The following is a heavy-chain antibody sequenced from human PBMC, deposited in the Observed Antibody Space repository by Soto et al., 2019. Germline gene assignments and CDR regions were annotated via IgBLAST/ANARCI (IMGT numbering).Heavy chain of an antibody. D-gene: IGHD3-9*01. CDR3: ARVGGHHDILTGYYPDDAFDI. V-gene: IGHV3-48*03. CDR2: ISSSGSTI. CDR1: GFTFSSYE. Sequence: GGSLRLSCAASGFTFSSYEMNWVRQAPGKGLEWVSYISSSGSTIYYADSVKGRFTISRDNAKNSLYLQMNSLRAEDTAVYYCARVGGHHDILTGYYPDDAFDIWGQGTMVTVSS. J-gene: IGHJ3*02.